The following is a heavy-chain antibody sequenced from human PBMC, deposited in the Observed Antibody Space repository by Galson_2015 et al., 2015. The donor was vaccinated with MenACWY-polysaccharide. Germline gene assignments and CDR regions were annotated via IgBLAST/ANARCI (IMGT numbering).Heavy chain of an antibody. V-gene: IGHV1-18*01. D-gene: IGHD3-3*01. CDR1: GYTFTNYG. J-gene: IGHJ4*02. CDR2: ISAYNGNN. CDR3: AREAEAGTYDCWNKDHWYFDL. Sequence: SVKVSCKASGYTFTNYGYSWVRQAPGQGLEWMGWISAYNGNNYYAQRLQGRVTMTTDTSTNTVHMELRSLRLDDTAIYYCAREAEAGTYDCWNKDHWYFDLWGQGTLVAVSS.